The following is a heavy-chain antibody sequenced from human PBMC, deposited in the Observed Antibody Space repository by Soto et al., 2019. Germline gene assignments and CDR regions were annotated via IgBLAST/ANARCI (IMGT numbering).Heavy chain of an antibody. CDR3: ARVVEDGYYDSSGYYQI. V-gene: IGHV1-69*13. D-gene: IGHD3-22*01. CDR2: IIPIFGTA. CDR1: GGTFSSYA. Sequence: SVKVACKASGGTFSSYAISWVRQAPGQGLEWMGGIIPIFGTANYAQKFQGRVTITADESTSTAYMELSSLRSEDTAVYYCARVVEDGYYDSSGYYQIWGQGTLVTVSS. J-gene: IGHJ4*02.